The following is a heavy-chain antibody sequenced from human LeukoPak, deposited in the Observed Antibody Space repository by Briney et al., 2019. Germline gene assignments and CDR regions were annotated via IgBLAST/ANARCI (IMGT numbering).Heavy chain of an antibody. Sequence: PSETLSLTCTVSGGSISSDYWSWIRQPPGKGLEWIGYIYYSGSTNYNPSLKSRVTISVDTSKNQFSLKLTSATAADTAVYYCARIPAGYNHFDYWGQGTLVTVSS. CDR1: GGSISSDY. CDR3: ARIPAGYNHFDY. CDR2: IYYSGST. J-gene: IGHJ4*02. V-gene: IGHV4-59*01. D-gene: IGHD5-24*01.